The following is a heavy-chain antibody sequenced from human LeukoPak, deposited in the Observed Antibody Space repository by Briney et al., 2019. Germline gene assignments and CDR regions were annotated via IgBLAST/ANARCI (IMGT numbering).Heavy chain of an antibody. CDR2: IYSGGST. J-gene: IGHJ5*02. D-gene: IGHD1-7*01. V-gene: IGHV3-66*02. CDR1: GFTVSSIY. CDR3: ARELVNWFDP. Sequence: GGSLRLSCAASGFTVSSIYMSWVRQAPGKGLEWVSVIYSGGSTYYADSVKGRFTISRDNSKNTLYLQMNSLRAEDTAVYYCARELVNWFDPWGQGTLVTVSS.